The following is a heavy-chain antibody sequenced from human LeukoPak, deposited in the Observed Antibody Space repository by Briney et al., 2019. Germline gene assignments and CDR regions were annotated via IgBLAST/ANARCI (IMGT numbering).Heavy chain of an antibody. CDR2: IYYDGDPNYKDGST. D-gene: IGHD4-17*01. CDR1: GGSINGYY. CDR3: VRNGGLYGDYPWFDP. Sequence: SETLSLTCTVSGGSINGYYWSWIRQPPGKGLEWIGYIYYDGDPNYKDGSTYYNPSLKSRDTISVDTSKNQFSLKLNSVTTADTAVYYCVRNGGLYGDYPWFDPWGQGTLVTVSS. V-gene: IGHV4-59*01. J-gene: IGHJ5*02.